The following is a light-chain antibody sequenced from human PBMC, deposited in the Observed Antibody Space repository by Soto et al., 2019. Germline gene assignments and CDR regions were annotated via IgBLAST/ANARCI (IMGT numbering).Light chain of an antibody. Sequence: DIVMTQSPDSLSVPLGERATISCTPSQTLLYSSNNKNYLAWFQQKPGQPPKLLIYWASTRNSGVPDRFSGSGSGTDFTLSISGLQAEDAAIYYCQQYYHVPVAFGQGTRLEI. J-gene: IGKJ5*01. V-gene: IGKV4-1*01. CDR2: WAS. CDR1: QTLLYSSNNKNY. CDR3: QQYYHVPVA.